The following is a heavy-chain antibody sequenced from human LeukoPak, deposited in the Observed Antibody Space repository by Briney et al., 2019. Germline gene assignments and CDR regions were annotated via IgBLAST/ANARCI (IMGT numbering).Heavy chain of an antibody. CDR2: IYHSGST. V-gene: IGHV4-30-2*01. CDR1: GGSISSGGYS. D-gene: IGHD1-26*01. J-gene: IGHJ2*01. CDR3: ARGNPSYEHRSSANWYFDL. Sequence: SQTLSLTCAVSGGSISSGGYSWSWIRQPPGRGLEGIGYIYHSGSTYYNPSLKSRVTISVDRSNNQFSLKLSSVIAADPAVYYCARGNPSYEHRSSANWYFDLWGRGTLVTVSS.